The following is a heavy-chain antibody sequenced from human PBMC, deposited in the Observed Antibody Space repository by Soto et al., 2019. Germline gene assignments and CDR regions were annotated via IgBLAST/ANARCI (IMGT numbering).Heavy chain of an antibody. CDR1: GFTFSDYP. CDR2: IRTISSAI. D-gene: IGHD2-15*01. J-gene: IGHJ4*02. CDR3: ARETPSFDS. V-gene: IGHV3-48*02. Sequence: VGSLRLSCAASGFTFSDYPMNWVRQAPGKGLEWVSSIRTISSAIYFADSVRGRFTISRDNARNSLYLQMTSLRDEDTAVYYCARETPSFDSWGQGTLVTVSS.